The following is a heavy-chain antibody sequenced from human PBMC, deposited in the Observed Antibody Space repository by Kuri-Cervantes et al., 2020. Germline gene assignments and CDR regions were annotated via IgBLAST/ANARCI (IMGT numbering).Heavy chain of an antibody. V-gene: IGHV6-1*01. CDR1: GDSVSSNCAA. J-gene: IGHJ4*02. CDR2: TYYRSKWYN. Sequence: LRLSCAISGDSVSSNCAAWNWIRQSPSRGLEWLGRTYYRSKWYNDYAVSVKSRITINPDTSKNQFSLQLNSVTPKDTAVYYCARGSMGRTYFDYWDQGTLVTVSS. CDR3: ARGSMGRTYFDY. D-gene: IGHD2/OR15-2a*01.